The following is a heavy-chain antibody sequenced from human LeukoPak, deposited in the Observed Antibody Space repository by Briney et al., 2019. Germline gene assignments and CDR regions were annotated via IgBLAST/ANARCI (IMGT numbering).Heavy chain of an antibody. CDR2: IFYSGSP. D-gene: IGHD2-2*01. CDR3: ARFIVVPAGVFITGALDI. Sequence: SETLSLTCSVSGASISSDNYHWGWIRQTPGKGLEWIGSIFYSGSPYYNPSLKSRAAISIEVSRNQFSLDLTSVTAADTAVYYCARFIVVPAGVFITGALDIWGQGTMVTVSS. CDR1: GASISSDNYH. J-gene: IGHJ3*02. V-gene: IGHV4-39*07.